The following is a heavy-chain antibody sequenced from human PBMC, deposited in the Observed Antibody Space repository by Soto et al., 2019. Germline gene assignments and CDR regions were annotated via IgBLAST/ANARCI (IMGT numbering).Heavy chain of an antibody. J-gene: IGHJ3*02. Sequence: VGSLRLSCAASGFTFSSYAMHWVRQAPGKGLEWVAVISYDGSNKYYADSVKGRFTISRDNSKNTLYLQMNSLRAEDTAVYYCARVPVWFGESPGAFDIWGQGTMVTVSS. CDR1: GFTFSSYA. CDR3: ARVPVWFGESPGAFDI. D-gene: IGHD3-10*01. CDR2: ISYDGSNK. V-gene: IGHV3-30-3*01.